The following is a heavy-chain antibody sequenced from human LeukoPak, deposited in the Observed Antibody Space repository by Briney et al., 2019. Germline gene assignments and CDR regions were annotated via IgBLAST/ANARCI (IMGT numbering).Heavy chain of an antibody. J-gene: IGHJ4*02. D-gene: IGHD1-1*01. CDR1: GYTFTGYY. Sequence: ASVKVSCKASGYTFTGYYMHWVRQARGQGLEWMGWINPNSGGTNYAQKFQGRVTMTRDTSISTAYMELSRLRSDDTAVYYCARDNEDMYYFDYWGQGTLVTVSS. V-gene: IGHV1-2*02. CDR2: INPNSGGT. CDR3: ARDNEDMYYFDY.